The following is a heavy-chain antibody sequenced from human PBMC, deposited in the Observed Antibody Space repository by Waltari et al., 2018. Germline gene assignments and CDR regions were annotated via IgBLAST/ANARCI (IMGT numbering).Heavy chain of an antibody. V-gene: IGHV4-38-2*01. J-gene: IGHJ2*01. CDR3: ARVGVAAAVYWYFDL. CDR1: GYSISSGYS. CDR2: IYHSGST. Sequence: QVQLQESGPGLVKPSETLSLTCAVSGYSISSGYSWGWLRQPPGKGLEWIGSIYHSGSTYYNPSLKSRVTISVDTSKNQFSLKLSSVTAADTAVYYCARVGVAAAVYWYFDLWGRGTLVTVSS. D-gene: IGHD6-13*01.